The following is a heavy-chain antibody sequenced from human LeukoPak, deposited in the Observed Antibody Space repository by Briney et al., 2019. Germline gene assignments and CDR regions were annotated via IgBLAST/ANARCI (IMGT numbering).Heavy chain of an antibody. CDR3: ARVYGDYENY. D-gene: IGHD4-17*01. Sequence: PGGSLRLSCAASGFTFSSYSMNWGRQAPGKGLEWVSYISSSSSTIYYADSVKGGFTISRDNAKNSLYLQMNSLRAEDTAVYYCARVYGDYENYWGQGTLVTVSS. J-gene: IGHJ4*02. CDR1: GFTFSSYS. CDR2: ISSSSSTI. V-gene: IGHV3-48*01.